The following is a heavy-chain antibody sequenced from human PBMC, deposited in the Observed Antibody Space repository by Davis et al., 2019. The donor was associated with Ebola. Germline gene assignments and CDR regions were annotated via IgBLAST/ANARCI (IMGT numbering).Heavy chain of an antibody. Sequence: AASSLVFCKASSYTFTSYDINWVRQATGQGLEWMGWMNPNSGNTGYAQKFQGRVTMTRNTSISTAYMELSSLRSEDTAVYYCARGDYYGSGSYYRTHYYYYGMDVWGQGTTVTVSS. J-gene: IGHJ6*02. CDR3: ARGDYYGSGSYYRTHYYYYGMDV. CDR2: MNPNSGNT. V-gene: IGHV1-8*01. CDR1: SYTFTSYD. D-gene: IGHD3-10*01.